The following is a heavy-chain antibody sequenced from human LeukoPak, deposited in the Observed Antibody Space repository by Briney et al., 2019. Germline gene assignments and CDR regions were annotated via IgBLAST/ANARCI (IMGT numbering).Heavy chain of an antibody. CDR1: GYSFTNYW. Sequence: GESLKISCKGSGYSFTNYWSGWVRQMPGRGLEWVGIIHPGDTDIRHSPSLQGQVTISADKSISTAYLQWSSLKASDTAMYYCARRGWSAPIDAFDIWGQGTMVTVSS. J-gene: IGHJ3*02. V-gene: IGHV5-51*01. CDR2: IHPGDTDI. D-gene: IGHD2-15*01. CDR3: ARRGWSAPIDAFDI.